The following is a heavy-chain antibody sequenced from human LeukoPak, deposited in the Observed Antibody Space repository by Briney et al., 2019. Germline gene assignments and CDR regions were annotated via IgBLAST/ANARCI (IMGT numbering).Heavy chain of an antibody. Sequence: PSETLSLTCTVSGDSISSYYWSWIRQPPGKGLEWIGYIYYSGSTNYNPSLRSRVTMSVDTSKNQFSLKLSSVTAADTAIYYCARPGFGGAFDIWGQGTLFTVSS. J-gene: IGHJ3*02. CDR1: GDSISSYY. CDR3: ARPGFGGAFDI. V-gene: IGHV4-59*12. D-gene: IGHD3-16*01. CDR2: IYYSGST.